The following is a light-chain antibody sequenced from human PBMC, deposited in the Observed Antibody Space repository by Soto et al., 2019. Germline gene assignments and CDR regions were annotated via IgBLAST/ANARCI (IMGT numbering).Light chain of an antibody. Sequence: QSALTQPASVSGSPGQPITISCTGTSSDVGSSNYVSWYQQHPGKAPKLMIYEVTKRHSGVSNRFSGSKSANTASLTISGLQAEDEANYYCCSSMSSSTWVFGGGTKLTVL. J-gene: IGLJ3*02. CDR2: EVT. CDR1: SSDVGSSNY. CDR3: CSSMSSSTWV. V-gene: IGLV2-23*02.